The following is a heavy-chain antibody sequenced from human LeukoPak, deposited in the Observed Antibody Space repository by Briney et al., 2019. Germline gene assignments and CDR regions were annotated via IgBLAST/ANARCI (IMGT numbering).Heavy chain of an antibody. J-gene: IGHJ3*02. CDR2: ISYSGST. V-gene: IGHV4-59*01. Sequence: SETLSLTCTVSGGSISSYYWSWIRQPPGKGLEWIGYISYSGSTNYHPSLKSRVTISADTSKNQFSLKLSSVTAADTVMYYCARGGRNIAIEGTFDIWGQGTMVTVSS. CDR3: ARGGRNIAIEGTFDI. CDR1: GGSISSYY. D-gene: IGHD3-3*01.